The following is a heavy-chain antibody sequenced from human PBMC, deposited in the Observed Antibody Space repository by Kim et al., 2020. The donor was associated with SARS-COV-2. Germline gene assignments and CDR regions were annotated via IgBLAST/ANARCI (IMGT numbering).Heavy chain of an antibody. CDR3: AREKYSSSWSPLQYYYY. CDR1: GFTFSSFE. D-gene: IGHD6-13*01. CDR2: ISSRGGTI. J-gene: IGHJ6*03. Sequence: GGSLRLSCAASGFTFSSFEMNWVRQAPGKGLEWLSYISSRGGTIYYADSVKGRFTISRDNAKNSLFLQMSNLRAEDTAVYYCAREKYSSSWSPLQYYYY. V-gene: IGHV3-48*03.